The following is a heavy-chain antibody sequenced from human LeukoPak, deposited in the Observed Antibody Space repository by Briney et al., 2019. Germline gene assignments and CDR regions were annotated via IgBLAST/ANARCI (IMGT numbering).Heavy chain of an antibody. CDR2: IYSGGST. Sequence: TGGSLRLSCAASGFTVNSNYMSWVRQAPGKGLEWVSVIYSGGSTYYADSVKGRFTISRDNSKNTLYLQMNSLRAEDTAVYYCARSCPYCSSTYYMDVWGKGTTVTVSS. J-gene: IGHJ6*03. CDR3: ARSCPYCSSTYYMDV. CDR1: GFTVNSNY. D-gene: IGHD2-2*01. V-gene: IGHV3-53*01.